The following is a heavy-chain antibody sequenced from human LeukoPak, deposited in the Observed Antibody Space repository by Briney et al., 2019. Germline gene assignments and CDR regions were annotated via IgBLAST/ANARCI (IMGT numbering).Heavy chain of an antibody. J-gene: IGHJ6*03. Sequence: SETLSLTCAVYGGSFSGYYWSWIRQPPGNGLEWIGEINHSGSTNYNPSLKSRVPMSVDTSKNQFSLKLSSVTAADTAVYYCATAVAGTLGGYYYYYMDVWGKGTTVTVSS. CDR1: GGSFSGYY. V-gene: IGHV4-34*01. D-gene: IGHD6-19*01. CDR3: ATAVAGTLGGYYYYYMDV. CDR2: INHSGST.